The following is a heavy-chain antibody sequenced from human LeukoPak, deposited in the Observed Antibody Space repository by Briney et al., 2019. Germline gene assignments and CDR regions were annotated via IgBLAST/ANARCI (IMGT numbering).Heavy chain of an antibody. CDR3: AREIAAAGLDY. CDR1: GYTFTGYY. CDR2: INPNSGGT. V-gene: IGHV1-2*02. Sequence: GASVKISCKASGYTFTGYYMHWVRQGPGQGLEWMGWINPNSGGTNYAQKFQGRVTMTRDTSISIAYMELSRLRSDDTAVYYCAREIAAAGLDYWGQGTLVTVSS. J-gene: IGHJ4*02. D-gene: IGHD6-13*01.